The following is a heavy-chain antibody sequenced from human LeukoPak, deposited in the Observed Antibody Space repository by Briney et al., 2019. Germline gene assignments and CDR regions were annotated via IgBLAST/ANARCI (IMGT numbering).Heavy chain of an antibody. V-gene: IGHV3-21*01. CDR2: ISSSSSYI. CDR1: GFTFSSYS. J-gene: IGHJ6*02. D-gene: IGHD6-19*01. Sequence: GGSLRLSCAASGFTFSSYSMNWVRQAPGKGLEWVSSISSSSSYIYYADSVKGRFTISRDNAKNTLYLQMNSLRAEDTAVYYCAKDPIAVAGNNYYRMDVWGQGTTVSVSS. CDR3: AKDPIAVAGNNYYRMDV.